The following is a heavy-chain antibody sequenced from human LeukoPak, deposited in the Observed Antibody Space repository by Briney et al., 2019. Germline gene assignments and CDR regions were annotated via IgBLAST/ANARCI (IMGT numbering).Heavy chain of an antibody. Sequence: GGSLRLSCVASGFRFSNYGMNWVRQAPGKGLEWVSGIIPTGSITYYADSVKGRFTISRDNSKNTVYLHLNSLRVEDTAQYYCAKDIRWASFESWGQGTLVTVSS. V-gene: IGHV3-23*01. D-gene: IGHD3-16*01. CDR1: GFRFSNYG. CDR3: AKDIRWASFES. J-gene: IGHJ4*02. CDR2: IIPTGSIT.